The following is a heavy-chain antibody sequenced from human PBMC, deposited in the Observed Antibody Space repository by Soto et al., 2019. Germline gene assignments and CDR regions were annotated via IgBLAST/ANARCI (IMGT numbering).Heavy chain of an antibody. CDR2: ISAYNGNT. CDR3: ARVGDMVRGVITSYFDY. Sequence: ASVKVSRTASGYTFTNYGITRVRQAPGQGLEWMGWISAYNGNTNSAQKLQGRVTMTTDTSTSTAYMELRSLRSDDTAVYYCARVGDMVRGVITSYFDYWGQGTLVTVSS. CDR1: GYTFTNYG. D-gene: IGHD3-10*01. J-gene: IGHJ4*02. V-gene: IGHV1-18*04.